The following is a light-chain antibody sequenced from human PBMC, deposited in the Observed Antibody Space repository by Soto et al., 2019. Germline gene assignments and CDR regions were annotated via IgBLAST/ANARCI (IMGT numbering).Light chain of an antibody. CDR3: QQYSQWPPWT. V-gene: IGKV3-15*01. J-gene: IGKJ1*01. Sequence: EIVMTQSPATLAGSPVETVTLSCRASQSLSGNLAWYQQKPGQAPRLLIFRASTRATGVPARFSGRGSGTEFTLTISGLQSEDFAVYYCQQYSQWPPWTLGPGTKVDIK. CDR2: RAS. CDR1: QSLSGN.